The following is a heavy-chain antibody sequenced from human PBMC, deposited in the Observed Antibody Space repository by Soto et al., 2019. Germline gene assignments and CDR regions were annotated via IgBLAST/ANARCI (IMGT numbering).Heavy chain of an antibody. CDR1: WYTFINHG. J-gene: IGHJ6*02. Sequence: ASLXVSFKTSWYTFINHGSSFWLEARGQGLEWMGWISTFNGNTAFAQKLADRVTLTTDKYTTTAYMELRSLTSDDTAIYFCARNRQSREKEPTKTWVEIDAWGQGSTVTVSS. CDR3: ARNRQSREKEPTKTWVEIDA. V-gene: IGHV1-18*01. D-gene: IGHD2-2*01. CDR2: ISTFNGNT.